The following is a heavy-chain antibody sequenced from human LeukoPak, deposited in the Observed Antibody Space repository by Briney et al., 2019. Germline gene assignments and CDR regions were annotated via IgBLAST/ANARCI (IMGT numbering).Heavy chain of an antibody. CDR1: GWSLSRGGYY. CDR3: ARGGDYGDYFVY. J-gene: IGHJ4*02. CDR2: IYHSGSA. V-gene: IGHV4-31*03. Sequence: SETLSLTCSVFGWSLSRGGYYWNWLRPQPGQGLEWLGYIYHSGSARYNPSFKSRLNMSVDMSQNQFSLNLSSVTAADTAVYYCARGGDYGDYFVYWGQGTLVSVSS. D-gene: IGHD4-17*01.